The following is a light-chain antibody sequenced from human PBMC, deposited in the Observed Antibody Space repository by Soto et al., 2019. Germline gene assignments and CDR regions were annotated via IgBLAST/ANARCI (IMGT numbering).Light chain of an antibody. CDR2: DAS. Sequence: EVVLTQSPGTLSLSPGEGATLSCRASQSVSSSNLAWYQQKAGQAPRLLIYDASIRASGIPDRFSGSGSGTDFTLTISRLEPEDFAVYYCQQYGTSPVTFGQGTKLEMK. V-gene: IGKV3-20*01. CDR3: QQYGTSPVT. J-gene: IGKJ2*01. CDR1: QSVSSSN.